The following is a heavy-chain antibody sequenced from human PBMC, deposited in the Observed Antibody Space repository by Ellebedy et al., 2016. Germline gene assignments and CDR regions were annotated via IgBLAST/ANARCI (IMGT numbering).Heavy chain of an antibody. CDR1: GGSFSGYY. Sequence: SETLSLXXAVYGGSFSGYYWSWIRQPPGKGLEWIGEINHSGSTNYNPSLKSRVTISVDTSKNQFSLKLSSVTAADTAVYYCARDSSGYLGWFDPWGQGTLVTVSS. D-gene: IGHD3-22*01. CDR3: ARDSSGYLGWFDP. V-gene: IGHV4-34*01. CDR2: INHSGST. J-gene: IGHJ5*02.